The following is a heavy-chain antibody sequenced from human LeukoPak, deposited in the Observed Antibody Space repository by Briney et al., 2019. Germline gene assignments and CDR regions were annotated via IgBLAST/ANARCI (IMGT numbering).Heavy chain of an antibody. J-gene: IGHJ4*02. CDR2: INPSVGSA. Sequence: ASVKVSCKASGYIFTTYYLSWVRQAPGQGLEWMGMINPSVGSAKFAQRFQGRVTMTMDRSTSTVYMDLNSLRSDDTAVYYCAREPMGVTVHFDHWGEGTRVTVAS. D-gene: IGHD3-16*02. CDR1: GYIFTTYY. CDR3: AREPMGVTVHFDH. V-gene: IGHV1-46*01.